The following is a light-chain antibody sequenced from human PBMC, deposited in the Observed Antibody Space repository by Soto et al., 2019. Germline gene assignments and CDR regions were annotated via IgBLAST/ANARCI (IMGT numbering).Light chain of an antibody. CDR2: KAS. V-gene: IGKV1-5*03. Sequence: DIQMTQSPTFLSASVGDRVTITCRASQSISSWLAWYQQKPGKAPKLLIYKASSLESGVPSRFSGSGSGTEFTLTISSLQPDDFATYYCQQLFDSPITFGQGTRLEIK. CDR3: QQLFDSPIT. CDR1: QSISSW. J-gene: IGKJ5*01.